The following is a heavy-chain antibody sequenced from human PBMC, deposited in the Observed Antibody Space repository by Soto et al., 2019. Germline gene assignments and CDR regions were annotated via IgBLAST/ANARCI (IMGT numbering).Heavy chain of an antibody. CDR3: ARHQRPPDYGDYVWIDP. CDR1: GFTFSSYG. D-gene: IGHD4-17*01. Sequence: QVQLVESGGGVVQPGRSLRLSCAASGFTFSSYGMHWVRQAPGKGLEWVAVISYDGSNKYYADSVKGRFTISRDNSKNTLYLQMNSLRAEDTAVYYCARHQRPPDYGDYVWIDPWGQGTLVTVSS. CDR2: ISYDGSNK. J-gene: IGHJ5*02. V-gene: IGHV3-30*03.